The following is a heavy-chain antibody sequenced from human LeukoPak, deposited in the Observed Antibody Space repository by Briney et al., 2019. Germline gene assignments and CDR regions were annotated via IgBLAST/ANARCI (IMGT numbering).Heavy chain of an antibody. V-gene: IGHV1-69*06. CDR1: GYTFTSYY. D-gene: IGHD6-6*01. CDR2: IIPIFGTA. CDR3: ARRGIAALASFYYFDY. J-gene: IGHJ4*02. Sequence: ASVKVSCKASGYTFTSYYMHWVRQAPGQGLEWMGGIIPIFGTANYAQKFQGRVTITADKSTSTAYMELSSLRSEDTAVYYCARRGIAALASFYYFDYRGQGTLVTVSS.